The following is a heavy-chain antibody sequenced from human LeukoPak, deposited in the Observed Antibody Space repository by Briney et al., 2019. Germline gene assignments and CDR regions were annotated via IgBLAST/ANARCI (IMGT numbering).Heavy chain of an antibody. CDR1: GFTFSSYA. J-gene: IGHJ3*02. CDR3: ARDQGAQQLEAFGI. Sequence: GGSLRLSCAASGFTFSSYAMHWVRQAPGKGLEWVAVISYDGSNKYYADSVKGRFTISRDNSKNTLYLQMNSLRAEDTAVYYCARDQGAQQLEAFGIWGQGTMVTVSS. V-gene: IGHV3-30-3*01. D-gene: IGHD6-13*01. CDR2: ISYDGSNK.